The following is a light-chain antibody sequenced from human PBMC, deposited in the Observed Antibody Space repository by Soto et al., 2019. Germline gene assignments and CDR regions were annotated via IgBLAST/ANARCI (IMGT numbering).Light chain of an antibody. Sequence: EIVMTQSPGTLSLSPGERATISCRASQVIGSRYLAWYHQKSGQAPRLLIYGTSSRATGIPARFSGSGSGTEFTLTISSLQSEDFAVYYCQQYNNWPLWTFGQGTKVEIK. CDR3: QQYNNWPLWT. CDR1: QVIGSRY. J-gene: IGKJ1*01. CDR2: GTS. V-gene: IGKV3-15*01.